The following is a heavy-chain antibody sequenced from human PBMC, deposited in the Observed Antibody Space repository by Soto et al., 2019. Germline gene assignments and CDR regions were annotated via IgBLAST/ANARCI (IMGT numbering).Heavy chain of an antibody. J-gene: IGHJ1*01. CDR3: ARDGNYYDSSGYFQQ. V-gene: IGHV3-7*05. CDR1: GFSFSSYW. CDR2: IKQDGSEK. D-gene: IGHD3-22*01. Sequence: GGSLRLSCAASGFSFSSYWMSWVRQAPGKGLEWVANIKQDGSEKYYVDSVKGRFTISRENVKNSLYLQMNSLRVEDTAVYYCARDGNYYDSSGYFQQWGQGTLVTVSS.